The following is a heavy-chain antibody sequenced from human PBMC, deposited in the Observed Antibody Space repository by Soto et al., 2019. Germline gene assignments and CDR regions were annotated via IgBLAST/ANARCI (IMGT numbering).Heavy chain of an antibody. CDR3: ARSSVGYSYGYPAY. D-gene: IGHD5-18*01. Sequence: SETLSLTCTVSGGSISSGGYYWSWIRQHPGKGLEWIGYIYYSGSTYYNPSLKSRVTISVDTSKNQFSLKLSSVTAADTAVYYCARSSVGYSYGYPAYWGQGTLVTVSS. CDR1: GGSISSGGYY. CDR2: IYYSGST. V-gene: IGHV4-31*03. J-gene: IGHJ4*02.